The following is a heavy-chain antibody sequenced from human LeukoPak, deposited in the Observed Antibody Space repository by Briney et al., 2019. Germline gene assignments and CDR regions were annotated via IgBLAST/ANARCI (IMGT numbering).Heavy chain of an antibody. V-gene: IGHV3-21*01. Sequence: GGSLRLSCAAPGFTFSSYSMNWVRQAPGKGLEWVSSISSSSSYIYYADSVKGRFTISRDNAKNSPYLQMNSLRAEDTAVYYCARGPGYCSSTSCHSRAFDYWGQGTLVTVSS. D-gene: IGHD2-2*02. CDR2: ISSSSSYI. J-gene: IGHJ4*02. CDR3: ARGPGYCSSTSCHSRAFDY. CDR1: GFTFSSYS.